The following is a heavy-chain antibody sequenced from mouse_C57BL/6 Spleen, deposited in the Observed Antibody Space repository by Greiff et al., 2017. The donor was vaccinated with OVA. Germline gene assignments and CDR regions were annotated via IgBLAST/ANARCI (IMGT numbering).Heavy chain of an antibody. V-gene: IGHV5-9-1*02. D-gene: IGHD2-4*01. CDR3: TRDLMTTKATDD. Sequence: EVKVVESGEGLVKPGGSLKLSCAASGFTFSSYAMSWVRQTPEQRLEWVAYISSGGDYIYDADTVQGRFPISRDNAGNTLYLQLSRLKSDDTAMYYCTRDLMTTKATDDRGQGTSLTVAS. J-gene: IGHJ4*01. CDR1: GFTFSSYA. CDR2: ISSGGDYI.